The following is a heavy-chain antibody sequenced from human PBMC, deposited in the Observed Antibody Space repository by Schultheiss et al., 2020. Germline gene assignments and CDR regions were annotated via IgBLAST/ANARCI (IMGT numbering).Heavy chain of an antibody. J-gene: IGHJ6*02. Sequence: ASVKVSCKASGYTFTTYGVSWVRQAPGQGLEWIGWISTYNGYTTYAQKFQGRVTMTTDTSTSTAYMELRSLRSDDTAVYYCARPVGGLDVWGQGTTVTVSS. V-gene: IGHV1-18*04. CDR3: ARPVGGLDV. D-gene: IGHD1-26*01. CDR2: ISTYNGYT. CDR1: GYTFTTYG.